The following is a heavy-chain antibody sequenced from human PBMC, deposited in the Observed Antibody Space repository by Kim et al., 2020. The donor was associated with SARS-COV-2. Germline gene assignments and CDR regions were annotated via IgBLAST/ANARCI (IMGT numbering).Heavy chain of an antibody. J-gene: IGHJ2*01. CDR1: GFTFSSYG. CDR2: IWYDGSNK. D-gene: IGHD3-10*01. V-gene: IGHV3-33*01. CDR3: ARSRWGGLGKIWFGELFQAWYFDL. Sequence: GGSLRLSCAASGFTFSSYGMHWVRQAPGKGLEWVAVIWYDGSNKYYADSVKGRFTISRDNSKNTLYLQMNSLRAEDTAVYYCARSRWGGLGKIWFGELFQAWYFDLWGRGTLVTVSS.